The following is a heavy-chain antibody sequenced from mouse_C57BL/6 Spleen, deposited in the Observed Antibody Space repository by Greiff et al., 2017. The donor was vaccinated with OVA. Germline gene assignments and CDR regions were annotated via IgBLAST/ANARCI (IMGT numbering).Heavy chain of an antibody. D-gene: IGHD1-1*01. CDR3: ARRTTVVASEL. CDR1: GYTFTSYW. V-gene: IGHV1-59*01. Sequence: QVQLQQPGAELVRPGTSVKLSCKASGYTFTSYWMHWVKQRPGQGLEWIGVIDPSDSYTNYNQKFKGKATLTVDTSSSTAYMQLSSLTSEDSAVYYCARRTTVVASELWGQGTTLTVSS. J-gene: IGHJ2*01. CDR2: IDPSDSYT.